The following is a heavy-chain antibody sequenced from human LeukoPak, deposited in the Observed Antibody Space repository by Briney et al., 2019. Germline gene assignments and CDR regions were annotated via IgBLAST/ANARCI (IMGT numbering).Heavy chain of an antibody. J-gene: IGHJ4*02. CDR3: AKLYGSGSY. CDR1: GFTFSSYG. D-gene: IGHD3-10*01. V-gene: IGHV3-30*02. Sequence: GGSLRLSCAASGFTFSSYGMHWVRQAPGKGLEWVAFIRYDGSNKYYADSVKGRFTISRDNSKSTLYLQMNSLRAEDTAVYYCAKLYGSGSYWGQGTLVTVSS. CDR2: IRYDGSNK.